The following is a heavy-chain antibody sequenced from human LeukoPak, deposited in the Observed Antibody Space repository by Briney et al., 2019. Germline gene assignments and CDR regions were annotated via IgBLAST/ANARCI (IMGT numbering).Heavy chain of an antibody. Sequence: SQTLSLTCTVSGGSISTGVYYWNWIRQPAGEGLEWIGRIQTSGSTNYNPSLKSRVTISVDTSKNQFSLKLSSVTAADTAVYYCARHGYYDFWSGYKWGQGTLVTVSS. J-gene: IGHJ4*02. CDR3: ARHGYYDFWSGYK. CDR2: IQTSGST. CDR1: GGSISTGVYY. V-gene: IGHV4-61*02. D-gene: IGHD3-3*01.